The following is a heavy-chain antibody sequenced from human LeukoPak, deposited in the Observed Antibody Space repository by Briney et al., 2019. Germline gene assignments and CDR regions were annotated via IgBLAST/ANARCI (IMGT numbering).Heavy chain of an antibody. D-gene: IGHD3-22*01. CDR2: ISGSGGST. CDR3: TRFSYDRSGYYYEVGY. J-gene: IGHJ4*02. Sequence: PGGSLRLSCAASGFTFSSYAMSWVRQAPGKGLEWVSAISGSGGSTYYADSVKGRFTISRDNSKNTLYLQMNSLRAEDTAVYYCTRFSYDRSGYYYEVGYWGQGTLVTVSS. V-gene: IGHV3-23*01. CDR1: GFTFSSYA.